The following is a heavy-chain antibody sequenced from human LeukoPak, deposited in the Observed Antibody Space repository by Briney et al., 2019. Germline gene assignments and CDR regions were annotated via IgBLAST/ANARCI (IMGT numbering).Heavy chain of an antibody. V-gene: IGHV3-7*01. CDR1: GFTFSSYW. CDR2: IKQDGSEK. Sequence: GGSLRLSCAASGFTFSSYWMSWVRQAPGKGLEWVANIKQDGSEKYYVDSVKGRFTISRDNAKNSLYLQMNSLRAEDTAVYYCARDRAGSYSDWFDPWGQGTLVTVSS. D-gene: IGHD1-26*01. CDR3: ARDRAGSYSDWFDP. J-gene: IGHJ5*02.